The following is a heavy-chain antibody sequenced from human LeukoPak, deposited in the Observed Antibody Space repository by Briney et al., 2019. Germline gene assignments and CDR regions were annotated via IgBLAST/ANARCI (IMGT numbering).Heavy chain of an antibody. Sequence: PGGSLRLSCAASGFTFSSYGMSWVRQAPGKGLEWVSAISGSGGSTYYADSVKGRFTISRDNSKNTLYLQMNSLRAEDTAVYYCAKDSQVVTATPPGYWGQGTLVTVSS. V-gene: IGHV3-23*01. CDR3: AKDSQVVTATPPGY. D-gene: IGHD2-21*02. CDR2: ISGSGGST. J-gene: IGHJ4*02. CDR1: GFTFSSYG.